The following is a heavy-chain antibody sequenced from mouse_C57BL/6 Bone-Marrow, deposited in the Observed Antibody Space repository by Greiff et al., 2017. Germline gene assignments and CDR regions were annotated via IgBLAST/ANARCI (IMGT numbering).Heavy chain of an antibody. CDR3: ARRNSTGVAHYFDG. CDR2: ISSGGSYT. V-gene: IGHV5-6*01. CDR1: GFTFSSYG. Sequence: EVQRVESGGDLVKPGGSLKLSCAASGFTFSSYGMSWVRQTPDKRLEWVATISSGGSYTYYPDSVKGRFTISRDNAKNTLYLQMSSLKSEDTAMYYCARRNSTGVAHYFDGWGQGTTRTVSS. J-gene: IGHJ2*01. D-gene: IGHD1-1*01.